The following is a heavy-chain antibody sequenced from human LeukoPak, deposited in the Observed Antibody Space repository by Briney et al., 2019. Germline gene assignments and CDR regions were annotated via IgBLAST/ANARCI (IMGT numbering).Heavy chain of an antibody. CDR3: AKYGVDCSSTSCYPLYYMDV. V-gene: IGHV3-23*01. Sequence: GGSLRLSCAASGFTFSSYAMTWVRQAPGKGLEWVSSISGGGGITNYADSVKGRFTISRDNSKYTLFLQMNSLRAEDTAVYYCAKYGVDCSSTSCYPLYYMDVWGKGTTVTVSS. D-gene: IGHD2-2*01. CDR2: ISGGGGIT. CDR1: GFTFSSYA. J-gene: IGHJ6*03.